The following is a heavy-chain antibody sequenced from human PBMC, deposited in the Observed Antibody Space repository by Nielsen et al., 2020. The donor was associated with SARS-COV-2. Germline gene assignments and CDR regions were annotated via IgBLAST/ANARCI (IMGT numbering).Heavy chain of an antibody. CDR1: GFTVSDYW. Sequence: RGSLRLSCAASGFTVSDYWMTWVRQAPGKGLEWVANIKQDGSVKYCVYSVKGRFTISRDNSKNTLYLQMNSLRAEDTAVYYCARDKSDRWFGEDYFDYWGQGTLVTVSS. CDR2: IKQDGSVK. J-gene: IGHJ4*02. CDR3: ARDKSDRWFGEDYFDY. V-gene: IGHV3-7*01. D-gene: IGHD3-10*01.